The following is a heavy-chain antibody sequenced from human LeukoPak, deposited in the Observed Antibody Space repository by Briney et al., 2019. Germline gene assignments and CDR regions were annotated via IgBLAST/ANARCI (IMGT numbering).Heavy chain of an antibody. CDR2: IYSGGST. J-gene: IGHJ4*02. CDR3: ARGRDYYDILTGYYNVGGYYFDY. V-gene: IGHV3-66*01. Sequence: GGSLRLSCAASGFTFSSYAMSWVRQAPGKGLEWVSVIYSGGSTYYADSVKGRFTISRDNSKNTLYLQMNSLRAEDTAVYYCARGRDYYDILTGYYNVGGYYFDYWGQGTLVTVSS. CDR1: GFTFSSYA. D-gene: IGHD3-9*01.